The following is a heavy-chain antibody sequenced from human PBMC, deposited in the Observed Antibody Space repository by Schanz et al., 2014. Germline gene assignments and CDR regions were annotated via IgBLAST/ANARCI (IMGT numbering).Heavy chain of an antibody. D-gene: IGHD1-26*01. CDR3: ARGGSGSHYRLDY. Sequence: EVQLVESGGGLVQPGGSLRLSCTASGFTFSIYSMNWVRQAPGKGLEWVSYVSRSTPDIYYADSVKGRFTVSRDNAENALYLQMNSLRAEDTGLYFCARGGSGSHYRLDYWGQGTLVTVSS. CDR2: VSRSTPDI. J-gene: IGHJ4*02. V-gene: IGHV3-48*01. CDR1: GFTFSIYS.